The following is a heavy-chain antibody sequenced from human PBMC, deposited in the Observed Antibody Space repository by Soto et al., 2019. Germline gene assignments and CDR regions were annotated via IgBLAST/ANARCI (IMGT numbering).Heavy chain of an antibody. Sequence: QVQLQESGPGLVKPSETLSLTCTVSGGSITGYYWTWIRQPPGKGLEWIGYVFYKGNTNYNPSLKSRVTISEDTSANQFSLRLSSVTAADTAVYYCARSGDSFGFTDYWGQGTLVTVSS. CDR1: GGSITGYY. J-gene: IGHJ4*02. D-gene: IGHD5-18*01. CDR3: ARSGDSFGFTDY. CDR2: VFYKGNT. V-gene: IGHV4-59*01.